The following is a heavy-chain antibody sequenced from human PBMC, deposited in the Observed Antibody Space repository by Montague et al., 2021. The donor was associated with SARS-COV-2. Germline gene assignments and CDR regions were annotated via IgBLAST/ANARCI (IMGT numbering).Heavy chain of an antibody. CDR1: GFSVSSKY. Sequence: SLRLSCPASGFSVSSKYMTWVRQPPGKGLEWVSTIYSGDTAYYADSVQGRFTISRDHSKNTVFLQMNSLRAEDTALYYCATFYVDTVSVTNAFDLWGQGTLVSVSS. CDR2: IYSGDTA. V-gene: IGHV3-53*01. J-gene: IGHJ3*01. CDR3: ATFYVDTVSVTNAFDL. D-gene: IGHD5-18*01.